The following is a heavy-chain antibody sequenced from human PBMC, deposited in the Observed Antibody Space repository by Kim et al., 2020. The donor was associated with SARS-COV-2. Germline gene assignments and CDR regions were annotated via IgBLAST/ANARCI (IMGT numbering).Heavy chain of an antibody. Sequence: SETLSLTCAVYGGSFSGYYWSWIRHPPGKGLEWIGEINHSGSTNYNPSLKSRVTISVDTSKNQFSLKLSSVTAADTAVYYCARGTRQWLVRGPYYYYMD. D-gene: IGHD6-19*01. V-gene: IGHV4-34*01. CDR1: GGSFSGYY. CDR2: INHSGST. CDR3: ARGTRQWLVRGPYYYYMD. J-gene: IGHJ6*03.